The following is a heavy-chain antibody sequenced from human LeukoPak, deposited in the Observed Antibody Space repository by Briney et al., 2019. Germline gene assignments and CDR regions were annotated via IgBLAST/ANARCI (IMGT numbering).Heavy chain of an antibody. CDR3: ARGSGSYSRARPFDY. V-gene: IGHV4-34*01. Sequence: PSETLSLTCAVYGGSFSGYYWSWIRQPPGKGLEWIGEINHSGSTNYNPSLKSRVTISVDTSKNQFSLKLSSVTAADTAVYYCARGSGSYSRARPFDYWGQGTPVTVSS. CDR2: INHSGST. D-gene: IGHD1-26*01. CDR1: GGSFSGYY. J-gene: IGHJ4*02.